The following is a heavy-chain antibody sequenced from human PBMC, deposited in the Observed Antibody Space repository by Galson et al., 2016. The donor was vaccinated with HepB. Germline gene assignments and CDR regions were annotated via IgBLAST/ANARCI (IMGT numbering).Heavy chain of an antibody. Sequence: PALVTPPQTLTLTCPFSGFSLSNSWMCVSWIRLPPGTALDSLALIDWNAGKYNTNSLKTMLTLSKDTSKDQVVLTMTNMDAVDTATYFCARIARRLGRGVTRWNAFDMWGQGTMVTVSS. V-gene: IGHV2-70*01. CDR3: ARIARRLGRGVTRWNAFDM. J-gene: IGHJ3*02. CDR1: GFSLSNSWMC. CDR2: IDWNAGK. D-gene: IGHD3-10*01.